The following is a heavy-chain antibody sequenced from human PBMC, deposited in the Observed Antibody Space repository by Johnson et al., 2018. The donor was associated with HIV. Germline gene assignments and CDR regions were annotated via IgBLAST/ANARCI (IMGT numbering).Heavy chain of an antibody. CDR3: ARGRGGNTCDAVDI. V-gene: IGHV3-30*03. Sequence: QVQLVESGGGVVQPGRSLRLSCAASGFTFSSYGMHWVRQAPGKGLEWVAVISYDGSNKYYADSVKGRFTISRDNSKNTLYLQMNSLRAEDTALYYCARGRGGNTCDAVDIWCQGTMVTVSS. D-gene: IGHD4-23*01. J-gene: IGHJ3*02. CDR2: ISYDGSNK. CDR1: GFTFSSYG.